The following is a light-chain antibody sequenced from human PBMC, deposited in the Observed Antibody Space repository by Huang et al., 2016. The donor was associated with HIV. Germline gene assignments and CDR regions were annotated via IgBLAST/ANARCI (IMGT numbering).Light chain of an antibody. J-gene: IGKJ1*01. CDR3: QQSFSTLTWT. CDR1: QSISNY. V-gene: IGKV1-39*01. Sequence: DIQMTQSPSSLSASVGDRVTITCRASQSISNYLNWYQQKPGKAHKFLMFAASSLQSGVPSRFSGNGSGTHFTLTINSLQPEDFATYYCQQSFSTLTWTFGQGTKVEIK. CDR2: AAS.